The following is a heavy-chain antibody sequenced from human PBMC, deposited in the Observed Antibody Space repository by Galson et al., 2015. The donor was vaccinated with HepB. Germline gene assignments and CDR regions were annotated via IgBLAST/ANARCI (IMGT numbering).Heavy chain of an antibody. CDR2: IDPGDSNT. J-gene: IGHJ4*02. CDR3: ARHREDGYTYGLDS. D-gene: IGHD5-18*01. V-gene: IGHV5-51*01. Sequence: QSGAEVKKPGESLKISCKGSGYSFTRNWIGWVRQMPGKGLEWMGIIDPGDSNTKYNPSFKGQVTVSADKSISTAYLQWSSLKDSDTAMYYCARHREDGYTYGLDSWGQGTLVTVSS. CDR1: GYSFTRNW.